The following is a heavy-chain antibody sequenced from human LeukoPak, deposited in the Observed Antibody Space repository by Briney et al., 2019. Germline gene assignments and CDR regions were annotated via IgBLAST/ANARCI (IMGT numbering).Heavy chain of an antibody. D-gene: IGHD3-10*01. CDR3: ARGRSPRGALDY. J-gene: IGHJ4*02. CDR1: GYTFTNYG. Sequence: ASLKVSCKTSGYTFTNYGISWVRQAPGQGLEWMAWISAYNGNTNYAQKLQGRVTMTTDTSTSTAYMWLRSLRSDDTAVYYCARGRSPRGALDYWGQGTLVTVSS. V-gene: IGHV1-18*01. CDR2: ISAYNGNT.